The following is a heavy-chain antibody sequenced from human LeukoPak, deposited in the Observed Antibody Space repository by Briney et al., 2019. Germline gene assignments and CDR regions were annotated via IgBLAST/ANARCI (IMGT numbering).Heavy chain of an antibody. Sequence: SETLSLTCSVSGGSISDYYWSWIRLSPGTGLEWIGYMDYSGSAAYNPSLRGRVTISIDTSKNQFSLKLSSVTAADTAVYYCARGVQVQPRFLEWSTEFDYWGQGTLVTVSS. CDR1: GGSISDYY. V-gene: IGHV4-59*01. CDR3: ARGVQVQPRFLEWSTEFDY. J-gene: IGHJ4*02. CDR2: MDYSGSA. D-gene: IGHD3-3*01.